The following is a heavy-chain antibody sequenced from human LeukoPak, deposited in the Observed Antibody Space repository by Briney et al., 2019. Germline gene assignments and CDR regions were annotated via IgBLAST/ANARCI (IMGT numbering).Heavy chain of an antibody. D-gene: IGHD3-10*01. V-gene: IGHV1-2*02. J-gene: IGHJ5*02. Sequence: ASVKVSCKASGYTFTAYSMHWVRQAPGQGLEWMGWINPNSGGANYAQKFQGRVTMTRDTSITTAYMELRSLRSDDTALYYCARSSWFGGRSEWRWFDPWAREPWSPSPQ. CDR1: GYTFTAYS. CDR2: INPNSGGA. CDR3: ARSSWFGGRSEWRWFDP.